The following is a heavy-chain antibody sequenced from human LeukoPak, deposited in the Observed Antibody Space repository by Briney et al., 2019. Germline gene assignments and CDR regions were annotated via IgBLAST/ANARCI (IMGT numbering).Heavy chain of an antibody. Sequence: SETLSLTCAAYGGSFSGYYWSWIRQPPGKGLEWIGEINHSGSTNYNPSLKSRVTISVDTSKNQFSLKLSSVTAADTAVYYCARTLPQPFYAFDIWGQGTMVTVSS. CDR1: GGSFSGYY. D-gene: IGHD3-3*02. CDR3: ARTLPQPFYAFDI. J-gene: IGHJ3*02. CDR2: INHSGST. V-gene: IGHV4-34*01.